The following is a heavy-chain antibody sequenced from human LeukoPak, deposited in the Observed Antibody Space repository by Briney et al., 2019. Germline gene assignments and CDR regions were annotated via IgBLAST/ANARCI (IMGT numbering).Heavy chain of an antibody. CDR1: GFTSNDYY. Sequence: GGSLRLYCAASGFTSNDYYMSWIRQAPGKGLEWLSYINIGGTNTHYADSVKGRFTISRDNAKKSLYLEMNNLRAEDTAVYYCATDGAGFDTWGQGVLVTVSS. CDR3: ATDGAGFDT. CDR2: INIGGTNT. J-gene: IGHJ5*02. V-gene: IGHV3-11*01.